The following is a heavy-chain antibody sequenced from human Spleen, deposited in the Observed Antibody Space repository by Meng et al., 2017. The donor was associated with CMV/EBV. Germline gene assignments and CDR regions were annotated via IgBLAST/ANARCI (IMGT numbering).Heavy chain of an antibody. CDR3: ARDTGTTPSLPYGMDV. CDR1: GGSFSGYY. V-gene: IGHV4-34*01. J-gene: IGHJ6*02. CDR2: INHSGST. D-gene: IGHD1-1*01. Sequence: SETLSLTCTVSGGSFSGYYWSWIRQPPGKGLEWIGEINHSGSTNYNPSLKSRVTISVDTSKNQFSLKLSSVTAADTAVYYCARDTGTTPSLPYGMDVWGQGTTVTVSS.